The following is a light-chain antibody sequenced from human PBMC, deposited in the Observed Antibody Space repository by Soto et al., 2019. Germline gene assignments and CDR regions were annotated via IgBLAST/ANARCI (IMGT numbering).Light chain of an antibody. Sequence: QSVLTQPRSVSGSPGQSVTISCTGTSSDVGGYNYVSWYQQHPGKAPKLIIYDVNRRPSGVPDRFSGSKSGNTASLTISGLQAEDDADYYCCSYAGSYTYVFGTGTKVTVL. V-gene: IGLV2-11*01. CDR3: CSYAGSYTYV. J-gene: IGLJ1*01. CDR2: DVN. CDR1: SSDVGGYNY.